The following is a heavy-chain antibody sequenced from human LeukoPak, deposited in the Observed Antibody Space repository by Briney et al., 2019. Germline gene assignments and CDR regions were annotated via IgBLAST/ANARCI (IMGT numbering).Heavy chain of an antibody. V-gene: IGHV3-74*01. J-gene: IGHJ4*02. Sequence: GGSLRLSCATSGFTFSSYWMHWVRQAPGKGLVWVSRISVDGRTTNYADSVKGRFTISRDNAKSTLYLQMNSLRAEDTAVYYCVRSVSGTYGQFDFWGQGTLVTVSS. D-gene: IGHD5/OR15-5a*01. CDR2: ISVDGRTT. CDR3: VRSVSGTYGQFDF. CDR1: GFTFSSYW.